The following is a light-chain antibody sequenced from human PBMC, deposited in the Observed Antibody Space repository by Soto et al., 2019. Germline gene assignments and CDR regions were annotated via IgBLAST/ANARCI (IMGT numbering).Light chain of an antibody. CDR3: QQSYSTPWT. V-gene: IGKV1-39*01. Sequence: DIQMTQSPSSLSASVGDRVTITCRASQSISSYLNWYQQKPGKAPKLLIYAASSLQSGVPSRFSGSGSGTDFALTISCLQPEDVATYYCQQSYSTPWTFGQGTKVEIK. CDR2: AAS. CDR1: QSISSY. J-gene: IGKJ1*01.